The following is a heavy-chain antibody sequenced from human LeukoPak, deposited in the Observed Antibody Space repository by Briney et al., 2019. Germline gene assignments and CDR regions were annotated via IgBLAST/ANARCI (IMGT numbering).Heavy chain of an antibody. J-gene: IGHJ5*01. CDR2: INANSGTT. Sequence: GGSLRLSCEASGFAFSFYAMSWLRHPPGQGVEWVSTINANSGTTSYAASVRGRFTISRDNSKNTLYLQLNTLRAEDTAVYYCAKPISGGLAVTADWFDPWGRGTLVVVSS. D-gene: IGHD6-19*01. V-gene: IGHV3-23*01. CDR3: AKPISGGLAVTADWFDP. CDR1: GFAFSFYA.